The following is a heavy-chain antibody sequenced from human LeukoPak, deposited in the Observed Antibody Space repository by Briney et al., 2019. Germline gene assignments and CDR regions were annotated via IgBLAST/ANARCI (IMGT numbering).Heavy chain of an antibody. CDR3: AKDLSGSYGNCFDP. CDR1: GFTFSNYA. V-gene: IGHV3-23*01. J-gene: IGHJ5*02. Sequence: GGSLRLSCAASGFTFSNYAMSWVRQAPGKGLEWVSGICGSGGSTDYADSVKGRFTISRDNSKNTLYLQMNSLRVEDTAVYYCAKDLSGSYGNCFDPWGQGTLVTVSS. CDR2: ICGSGGST. D-gene: IGHD1-26*01.